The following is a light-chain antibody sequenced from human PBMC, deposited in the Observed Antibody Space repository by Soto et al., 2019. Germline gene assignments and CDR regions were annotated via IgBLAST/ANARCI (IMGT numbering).Light chain of an antibody. CDR2: KLS. J-gene: IGKJ1*01. Sequence: VVMNQSPLSLPVTLGQPASISCRSSHSLAHSDGHTYLHWIQQRPGQSPRRLIYKLSNRESGVPDRFSGSGSGTDFTLKISRVEAEDVGIYYYMQPTEWPWTFCQGTRVDIK. V-gene: IGKV2-30*02. CDR1: HSLAHSDGHTY. CDR3: MQPTEWPWT.